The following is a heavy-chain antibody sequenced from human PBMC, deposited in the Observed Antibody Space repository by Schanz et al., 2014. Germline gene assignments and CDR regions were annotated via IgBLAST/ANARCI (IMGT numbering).Heavy chain of an antibody. CDR3: ARENTAVAGMPRVMDV. Sequence: QVQLVQSGADVKKPGASVKVSCKASGYMFIGYYVHWVRQAPGQGLEWMGRVSPYSGDTNYAQMFQGRVTMTTDTSISTAYMELSRLTSDDTAVFFCARENTAVAGMPRVMDVWGQGTTVTVTS. CDR1: GYMFIGYY. D-gene: IGHD6-19*01. V-gene: IGHV1-2*06. CDR2: VSPYSGDT. J-gene: IGHJ6*02.